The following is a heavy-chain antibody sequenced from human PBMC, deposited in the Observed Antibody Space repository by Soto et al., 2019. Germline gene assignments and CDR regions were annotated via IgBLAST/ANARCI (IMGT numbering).Heavy chain of an antibody. V-gene: IGHV4-39*07. J-gene: IGHJ4*02. CDR2: MYDTGSS. D-gene: IGHD4-17*01. CDR3: ARGCRSAMTTCDPQYY. Sequence: SETLCVTWSVAEGSSGGSGGCCGWIRQPPGKGLEWIAKMYDTGSSYYNPSLKSRVTISVDTSKNQFSLKLSSVTAADTAVYYCARGCRSAMTTCDPQYYWGQGTLVTVSS. CDR1: EGSSGGSGGC.